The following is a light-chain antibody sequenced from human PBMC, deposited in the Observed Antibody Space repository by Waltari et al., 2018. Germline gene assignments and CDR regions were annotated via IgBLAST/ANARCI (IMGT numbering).Light chain of an antibody. CDR3: QQYYSTLVT. Sequence: VLYSSNNKNYLAWYQQKPGQPPKLLIYWASTRESGVPDRFSGSGSGTDFTLTISSLQAEDVAVYYCQQYYSTLVTFGQGTKLEIK. V-gene: IGKV4-1*01. J-gene: IGKJ2*01. CDR1: VLYSSNNKNY. CDR2: WAS.